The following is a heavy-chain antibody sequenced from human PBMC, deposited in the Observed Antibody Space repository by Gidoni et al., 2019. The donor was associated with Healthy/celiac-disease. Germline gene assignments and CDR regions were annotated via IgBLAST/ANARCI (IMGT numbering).Heavy chain of an antibody. Sequence: VQLLESGGGLVQPGWSLRLSCAASGFTFSSSAMSWVRQAPGTGLEWVSAMSGSGGSTYYADSVKGRFTISRDNSKNTLYLQMNSLRAEDTAVYYCAKDASSEWQWLYFDYWGQGTLVTVSS. CDR2: MSGSGGST. J-gene: IGHJ4*02. V-gene: IGHV3-23*01. CDR1: GFTFSSSA. D-gene: IGHD6-19*01. CDR3: AKDASSEWQWLYFDY.